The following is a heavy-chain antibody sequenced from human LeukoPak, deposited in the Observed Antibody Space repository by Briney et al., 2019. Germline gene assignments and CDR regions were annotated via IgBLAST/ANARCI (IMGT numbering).Heavy chain of an antibody. CDR1: GFTFSRYG. CDR2: IWYDGSNI. J-gene: IGHJ4*02. CDR3: ARDSSDFDY. V-gene: IGHV3-33*01. Sequence: GGSLRLSCAASGFTFSRYGMHWVRQAPGKGLEWVAVIWYDGSNIYYADSVKGRFTISRDNSKNTLYLQMNSLRAEDTAVYHCARDSSDFDYWGQGTLVTVSS.